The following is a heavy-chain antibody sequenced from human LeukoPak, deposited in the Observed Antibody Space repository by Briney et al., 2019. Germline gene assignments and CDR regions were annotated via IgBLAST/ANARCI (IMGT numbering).Heavy chain of an antibody. CDR2: IRTQSDGGTT. CDR3: TRGLVAS. CDR1: GFTFSTFA. J-gene: IGHJ5*02. V-gene: IGHV3-49*04. D-gene: IGHD5-12*01. Sequence: GGSLRLSCVASGFTFSTFAMSWVRQAPGKGLEWVGFIRTQSDGGTTEYAASVKGRFTISRDDSKSVAYLQMSSLKTEDTGVYYCTRGLVASWGLGTLVTVSS.